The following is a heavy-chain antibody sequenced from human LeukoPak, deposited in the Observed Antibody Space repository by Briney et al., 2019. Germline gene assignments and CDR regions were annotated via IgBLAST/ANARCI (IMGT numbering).Heavy chain of an antibody. CDR2: INQDGSEK. CDR1: GFIFSSYW. Sequence: GESLRLSCAASGFIFSSYWMSWVRQAPGKGLEWVASINQDGSEKHYVDFVKGRLTIFRDNAKNSLFLQMNSLTAEDTAVYYCAKDGAYDWNDKSDYWGQGTLVTVSS. V-gene: IGHV3-7*01. D-gene: IGHD1-20*01. J-gene: IGHJ4*02. CDR3: AKDGAYDWNDKSDY.